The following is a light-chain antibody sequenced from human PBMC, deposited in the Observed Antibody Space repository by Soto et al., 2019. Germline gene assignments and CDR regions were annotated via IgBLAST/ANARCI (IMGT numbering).Light chain of an antibody. Sequence: EIVLTQSPGTLSLSPGERATLSCRASQSVSSSHLAWYQQNPGQAPRLLIYCATSRATGIPDRFSGSGSGTDFTLTISRLEPEDFAVYYCQQYGTSAGTFGQGTKVEIK. V-gene: IGKV3-20*01. CDR1: QSVSSSH. CDR3: QQYGTSAGT. J-gene: IGKJ1*01. CDR2: CAT.